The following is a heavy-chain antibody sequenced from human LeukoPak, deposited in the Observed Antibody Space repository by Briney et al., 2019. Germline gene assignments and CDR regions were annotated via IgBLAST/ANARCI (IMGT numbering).Heavy chain of an antibody. Sequence: SETLSLTCTVSGGSISSYYWSWIRQPPGKGLEWIGYIYYSGSTNYNPSLKSRVTISVDTSKNQFSLKLSSVTAADTAVYYCARSYSSGWYGWFDPWGQGTLVTVSS. J-gene: IGHJ5*02. CDR2: IYYSGST. V-gene: IGHV4-59*08. CDR1: GGSISSYY. D-gene: IGHD6-19*01. CDR3: ARSYSSGWYGWFDP.